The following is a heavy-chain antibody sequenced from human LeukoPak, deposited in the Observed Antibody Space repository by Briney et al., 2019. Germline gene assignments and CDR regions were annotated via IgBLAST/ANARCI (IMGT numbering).Heavy chain of an antibody. V-gene: IGHV1-2*06. CDR3: ARARIAAAGTNWFDP. Sequence: ASVKVSCKASGYTFTGYYMHWVRQAPGQGLEWMGRINPNSGGTNYAQKFQGRVTMTRDTSIGTAYMELSRLRSDDTAVYYCARARIAAAGTNWFDPWGQGTLVTVSS. CDR2: INPNSGGT. J-gene: IGHJ5*02. CDR1: GYTFTGYY. D-gene: IGHD6-13*01.